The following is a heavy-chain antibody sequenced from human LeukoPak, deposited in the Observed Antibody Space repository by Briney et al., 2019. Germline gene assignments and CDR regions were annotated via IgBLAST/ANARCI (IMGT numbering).Heavy chain of an antibody. D-gene: IGHD5-12*01. V-gene: IGHV1-3*01. CDR1: GYTFTSYA. Sequence: GASVKVSCKASGYTFTSYAMHWVRQAPGQRLEWMGWINAGNGNTKYSQKFQGRVTITRDTSASTAYMELSSLRSEDTAVYYCAREGYSGYDYPRPCDYWGQGTLVTVSS. J-gene: IGHJ4*02. CDR2: INAGNGNT. CDR3: AREGYSGYDYPRPCDY.